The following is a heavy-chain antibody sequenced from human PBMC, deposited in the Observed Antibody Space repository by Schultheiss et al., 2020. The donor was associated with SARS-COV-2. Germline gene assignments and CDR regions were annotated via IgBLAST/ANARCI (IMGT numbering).Heavy chain of an antibody. CDR3: ARDGPDIVVGLGGNWFDP. D-gene: IGHD2-2*01. J-gene: IGHJ5*02. V-gene: IGHV4-61*02. Sequence: SQTLSLTCTVSGGSISSGSYYWSWIRQPAGQGLEWIGRIYTSGSTNYNPSLKSRVTISVDTSKNQFSLQLNSVTPEDTAVYYCARDGPDIVVGLGGNWFDPWGQGTLVTVSS. CDR1: GGSISSGSYY. CDR2: IYTSGST.